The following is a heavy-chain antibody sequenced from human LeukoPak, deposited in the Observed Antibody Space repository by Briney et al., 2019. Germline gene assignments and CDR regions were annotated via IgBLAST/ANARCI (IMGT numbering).Heavy chain of an antibody. J-gene: IGHJ4*02. CDR3: ARPRTYYDSWSGYPPFDY. CDR2: VIPWSGTT. Sequence: GASAKVSCKASGGTFSSHAINWVRQAPGQGLEWMGGVIPWSGTTKFAQKFQGRVTITADESTSTAFMELSSLRSEDTAVYYCARPRTYYDSWSGYPPFDYWGQGALVTVSS. V-gene: IGHV1-69*13. D-gene: IGHD3-3*01. CDR1: GGTFSSHA.